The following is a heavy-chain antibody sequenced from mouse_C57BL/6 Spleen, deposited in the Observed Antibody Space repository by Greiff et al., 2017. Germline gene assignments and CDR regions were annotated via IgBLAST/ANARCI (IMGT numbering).Heavy chain of an antibody. CDR1: GYAFTNYL. J-gene: IGHJ2*01. Sequence: QVQLQQSGAELVRPGTSVKVSCKASGYAFTNYLIEWVKQRPGQGLEWIGVINPGSGGTNYTEKFKGKATLTAYKSSGTAYMQLSSLTSEDSAVYFCARSDGCDYWGQGTTLTVSS. D-gene: IGHD1-2*01. CDR3: ARSDGCDY. V-gene: IGHV1-54*01. CDR2: INPGSGGT.